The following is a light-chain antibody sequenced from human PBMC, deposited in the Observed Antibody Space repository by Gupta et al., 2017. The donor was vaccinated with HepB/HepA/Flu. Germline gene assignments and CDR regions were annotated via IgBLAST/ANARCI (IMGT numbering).Light chain of an antibody. CDR3: AAWDDSLSGVV. CDR1: SSNIGENT. J-gene: IGLJ2*01. CDR2: SNN. V-gene: IGLV1-44*01. Sequence: QSVLTQPPSVSATPGQRVTISCSGSSSNIGENTVNWYQQLPGTAPKVLIYSNNHRSSGVPDRFSGSKSGTSASLAISGLQSDDEADYYCAAWDDSLSGVVFGGGTKLTVL.